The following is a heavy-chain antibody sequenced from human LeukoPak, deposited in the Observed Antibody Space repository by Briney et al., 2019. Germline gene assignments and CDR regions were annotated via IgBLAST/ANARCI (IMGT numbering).Heavy chain of an antibody. CDR3: AKREGYGYTTIYYFDY. CDR1: GFTFSSYA. J-gene: IGHJ4*02. D-gene: IGHD5-18*01. Sequence: GGSLRLSCAASGFTFSSYAMSWVRQAPGKGLEWVSAISGSGGSTYYADSVKGRFTISRDNSKNTLYLQMNSLRAEDTAVYYCAKREGYGYTTIYYFDYWGQGTLITVSS. CDR2: ISGSGGST. V-gene: IGHV3-23*01.